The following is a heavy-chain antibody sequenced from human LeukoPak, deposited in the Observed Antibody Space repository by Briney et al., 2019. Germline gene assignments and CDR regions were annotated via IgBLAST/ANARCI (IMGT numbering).Heavy chain of an antibody. Sequence: GGSLRLSRAASGFTFSDYYMSWIRQAPGKGLEWVSYISSSGYTIYYADSVKGRFTISRDNAKNSLYLQMNSLRAEDTAVYYCARDKGDGYITYSFDYWGQGTLVTVSS. CDR1: GFTFSDYY. D-gene: IGHD5-24*01. J-gene: IGHJ4*02. CDR3: ARDKGDGYITYSFDY. CDR2: ISSSGYTI. V-gene: IGHV3-11*01.